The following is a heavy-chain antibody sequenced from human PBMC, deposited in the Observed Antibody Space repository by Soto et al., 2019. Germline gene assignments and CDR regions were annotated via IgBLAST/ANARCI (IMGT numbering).Heavy chain of an antibody. CDR3: AKAPNYQPLLYVSY. Sequence: GGSLRLSCAASGFTVSSKYMTWVRQAPGKGLEWVSLIQSGGNTYYADSVKGRFTISRDTSKNTLYLQMNSLRAEDTAVYYCAKAPNYQPLLYVSYWGQGTLVTVSS. CDR2: IQSGGNT. CDR1: GFTVSSKY. D-gene: IGHD2-2*02. V-gene: IGHV3-66*01. J-gene: IGHJ4*02.